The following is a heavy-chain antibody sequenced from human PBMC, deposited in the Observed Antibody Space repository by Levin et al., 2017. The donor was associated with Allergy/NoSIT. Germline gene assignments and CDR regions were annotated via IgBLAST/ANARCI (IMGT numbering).Heavy chain of an antibody. J-gene: IGHJ3*02. CDR3: ARGGEYCSSTSCYRMTFAFDI. Sequence: PSETLSLTCAVYGGSFSGYYWSWIRQPPGKGLEWIGEINHSGSTNYNPSLKSRVTISVDTSKNQFSLKLSSVTAADTAVYYCARGGEYCSSTSCYRMTFAFDIWGQGTMVTVSS. D-gene: IGHD2-2*01. CDR2: INHSGST. CDR1: GGSFSGYY. V-gene: IGHV4-34*01.